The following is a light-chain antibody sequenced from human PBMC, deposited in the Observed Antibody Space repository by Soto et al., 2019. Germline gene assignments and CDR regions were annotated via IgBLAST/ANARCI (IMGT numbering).Light chain of an antibody. J-gene: IGKJ1*01. CDR2: DAS. V-gene: IGKV3D-15*01. CDR3: QQYYNWPPWT. Sequence: EIVLTHSPATLSVSPGERATLSCRASQSVRSNLAWYQQKPGQGPRLIIYDASSRATGIPARFSGGGSGTDFTLTVSSLQSEDFAVYYCQQYYNWPPWTFGLGTKVDI. CDR1: QSVRSN.